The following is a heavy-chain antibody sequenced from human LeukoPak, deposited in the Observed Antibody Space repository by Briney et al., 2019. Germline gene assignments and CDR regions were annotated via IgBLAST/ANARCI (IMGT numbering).Heavy chain of an antibody. CDR3: AKSRTYRPWTLDY. Sequence: GGSLRLSCAASGFTFSSSAMSWVRQAPGKGLEWVSSISGSGGSTYYADSVKGRFTISRDNSKNTLYLQMNSLRAEDTAVYYCAKSRTYRPWTLDYWGQGTLVTVSS. J-gene: IGHJ4*02. CDR2: ISGSGGST. V-gene: IGHV3-23*01. D-gene: IGHD1-1*01. CDR1: GFTFSSSA.